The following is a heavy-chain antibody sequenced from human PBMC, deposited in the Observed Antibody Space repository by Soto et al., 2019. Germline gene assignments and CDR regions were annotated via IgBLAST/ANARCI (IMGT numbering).Heavy chain of an antibody. J-gene: IGHJ4*02. CDR2: IHHTGRT. CDR3: ARGEAYSNYQAR. Sequence: QVQLQQWGAGLLKPSETLSLACAVSGGSLSNYYWSWIRQPPGKGLEWVGEIHHTGRTNYNTSLESRVTMSLYTSNTSKYQLSLRLTSVTAADTAVYYCARGEAYSNYQARWGQGTLVTVSS. CDR1: GGSLSNYY. V-gene: IGHV4-34*01. D-gene: IGHD4-4*01.